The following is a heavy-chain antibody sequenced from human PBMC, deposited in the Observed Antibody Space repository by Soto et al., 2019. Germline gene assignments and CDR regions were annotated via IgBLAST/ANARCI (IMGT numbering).Heavy chain of an antibody. V-gene: IGHV1-69*02. J-gene: IGHJ4*02. Sequence: QVQLVQSGAEVKKPGSSVKVSCKASGGTFSSYTISWVRQAPGQGLEWMGRIIPILGIANYAQKFQGRVTXXADKSTSTAYSELSSLRSEATAVYYCATGQRSPDYWGQGTLVTVSS. CDR1: GGTFSSYT. CDR3: ATGQRSPDY. CDR2: IIPILGIA.